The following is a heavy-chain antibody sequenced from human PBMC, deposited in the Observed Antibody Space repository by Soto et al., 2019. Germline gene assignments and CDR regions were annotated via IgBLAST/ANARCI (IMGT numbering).Heavy chain of an antibody. J-gene: IGHJ4*02. CDR1: GGSISGSY. V-gene: IGHV4-59*01. Sequence: SETLSLTCTVSGGSISGSYWSWIRQTPGKVLEWVGYIHYSGSTNYNPSLKSRVTMSVDSAKNQFSLQLSSVTAADTAVYYCASGPDYYDSSGYYYWNRGGIDYWGQGTLVTVSS. CDR2: IHYSGST. CDR3: ASGPDYYDSSGYYYWNRGGIDY. D-gene: IGHD3-22*01.